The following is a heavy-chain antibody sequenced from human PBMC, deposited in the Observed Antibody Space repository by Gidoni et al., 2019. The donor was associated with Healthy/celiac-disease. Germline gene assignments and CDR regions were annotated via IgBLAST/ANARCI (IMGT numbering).Heavy chain of an antibody. CDR2: IIPIFGTA. J-gene: IGHJ3*02. Sequence: QVQLVQSGAEVKKPGSSVNVSCKASGGTFSSYPISWVRQAPGQGLEWMGGIIPIFGTANYAQKFQGRVTITADESTSTAYMELSSLRSEDTAVYYCARARSMTTVTTAFDIWGQGTMVTVSS. CDR1: GGTFSSYP. D-gene: IGHD4-4*01. CDR3: ARARSMTTVTTAFDI. V-gene: IGHV1-69*01.